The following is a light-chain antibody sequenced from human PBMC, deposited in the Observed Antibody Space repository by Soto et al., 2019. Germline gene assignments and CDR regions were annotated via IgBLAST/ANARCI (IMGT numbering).Light chain of an antibody. CDR3: QKYNSAPWT. Sequence: DIQMTQSPSSLSASVGDRVTITCRASQGISNCLAWYQQKPGRVPKLLIYAAATLQSGVPPRFSGSGSGTDFFLTIISLLPEDVFAFYCQKYNSAPWTFGQGTKVEIK. V-gene: IGKV1-27*01. J-gene: IGKJ1*01. CDR1: QGISNC. CDR2: AAA.